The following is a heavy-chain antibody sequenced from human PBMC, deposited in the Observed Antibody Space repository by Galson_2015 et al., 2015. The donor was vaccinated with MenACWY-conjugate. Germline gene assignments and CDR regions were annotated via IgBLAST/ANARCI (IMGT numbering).Heavy chain of an antibody. J-gene: IGHJ4*02. CDR2: INGGNSNT. CDR3: VRDGRIGSPDLNCHFDY. Sequence: SVKVSCKASGYTFTSYAVHWVRQAPGQRLEWMGWINGGNSNTKYSEKFQGRVTITKDTSASTAYMELSSLISEDTAVYYCVRDGRIGSPDLNCHFDYWGQGTLVTVSS. D-gene: IGHD1-14*01. CDR1: GYTFTSYA. V-gene: IGHV1-3*01.